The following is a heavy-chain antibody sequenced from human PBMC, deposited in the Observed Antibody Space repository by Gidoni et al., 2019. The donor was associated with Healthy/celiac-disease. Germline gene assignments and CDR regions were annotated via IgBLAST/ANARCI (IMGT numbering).Heavy chain of an antibody. CDR1: GFTFRDYY. D-gene: IGHD2-21*02. V-gene: IGHV3-11*01. Sequence: QVQLVESGGGLVKPGGSLRLSCAASGFTFRDYYMSWIRPAPGKGLVGVSYISSSGSTIYDADSVKGRFTISRDNAKNSLYLQMNSLRAEDTAVYYCARGVTATPFDYWGQGTLVTVSS. CDR3: ARGVTATPFDY. CDR2: ISSSGSTI. J-gene: IGHJ4*02.